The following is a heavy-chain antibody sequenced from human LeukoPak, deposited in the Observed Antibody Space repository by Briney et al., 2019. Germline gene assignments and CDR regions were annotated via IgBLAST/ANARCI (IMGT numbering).Heavy chain of an antibody. CDR2: ITAGSTST. CDR1: GFTFNNHA. D-gene: IGHD3-10*01. J-gene: IGHJ4*02. CDR3: AKGPLRWFVELSD. V-gene: IGHV3-23*01. Sequence: GGSLRLSCTVSGFTFNNHAMTWVRQAPGKGLEWVSVITAGSTSTYYADSVKGRFTVSRDNSKNTLYLQMNSLRAEDTAIYYRAKGPLRWFVELSDWGQGTLVTVSS.